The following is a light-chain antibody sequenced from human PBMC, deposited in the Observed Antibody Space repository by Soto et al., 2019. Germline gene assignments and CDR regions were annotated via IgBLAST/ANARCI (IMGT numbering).Light chain of an antibody. Sequence: QSALTQPASVSGSPGQSITISCNGTSSDVGGYNYVSWYQQHPGKAPKFILYDVSSRPSGVSNRFSGSKSGNTASLTISGLQAEDEGDYYCSSYTSSSTLVFGGGTKLTVL. CDR1: SSDVGGYNY. V-gene: IGLV2-14*01. J-gene: IGLJ2*01. CDR3: SSYTSSSTLV. CDR2: DVS.